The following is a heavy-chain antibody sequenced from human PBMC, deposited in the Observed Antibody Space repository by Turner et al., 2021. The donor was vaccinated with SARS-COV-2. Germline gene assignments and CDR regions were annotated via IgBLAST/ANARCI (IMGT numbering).Heavy chain of an antibody. J-gene: IGHJ4*02. V-gene: IGHV4-39*01. D-gene: IGHD3-10*01. Sequence: QLQLQESGPGLVKPSETLSLTCPVPGGSISSSSYYWGWIRQPPGKGLEWIGSINYSGSTYYNPSLKSRVTISVDTSKNQFSLKLSSVTAADTAVYYCARLVRRAEYYFDYWGQGTLVTVSS. CDR3: ARLVRRAEYYFDY. CDR1: GGSISSSSYY. CDR2: INYSGST.